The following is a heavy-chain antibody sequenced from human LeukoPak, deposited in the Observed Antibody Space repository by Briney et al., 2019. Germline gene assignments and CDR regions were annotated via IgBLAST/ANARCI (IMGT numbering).Heavy chain of an antibody. CDR2: IIPIFGTA. V-gene: IGHV1-69*13. J-gene: IGHJ6*02. CDR3: ASGFPGDIVLMEYGVDV. Sequence: SVKVSCKASGGTFSIYAISWVRQAPGQGLEWMGGIIPIFGTANYAQKFQGRVTITADESTSTAYMELSSLRSEDTAVYYCASGFPGDIVLMEYGVDVWGQGTTVTVSS. CDR1: GGTFSIYA. D-gene: IGHD2-8*01.